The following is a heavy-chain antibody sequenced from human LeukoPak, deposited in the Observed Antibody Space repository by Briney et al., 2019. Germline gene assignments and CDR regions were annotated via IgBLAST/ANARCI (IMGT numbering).Heavy chain of an antibody. CDR2: ISYDGSNK. V-gene: IGHV3-30-3*01. CDR1: GFTFSSYA. Sequence: QPGRSLRLSCAASGFTFSSYAMHWVRQAPGKGLEWVAVISYDGSNKYYADSVKGRFTISRDNSKNTLYLQMNSLRAEDTAVYYCARDRKYSSGWSTGALDYWGQGTLVTVSS. J-gene: IGHJ4*02. D-gene: IGHD6-19*01. CDR3: ARDRKYSSGWSTGALDY.